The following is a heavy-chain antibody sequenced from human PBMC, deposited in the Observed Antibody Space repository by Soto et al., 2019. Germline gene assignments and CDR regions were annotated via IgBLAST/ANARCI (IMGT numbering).Heavy chain of an antibody. D-gene: IGHD6-13*01. J-gene: IGHJ6*02. V-gene: IGHV4-39*01. CDR2: IYGTGNT. CDR1: GGSITSSFY. Sequence: QLQLQESGPGLVKPSETLSLSCTVSGGSITSSFYWGWIRQPPGKGLEWIGSIYGTGNTYYNPSLKGPVTISADTSKNQFSLNLISVTAANTAVYYCRSSSRYGTDVWGQGATVTVSS. CDR3: RSSSRYGTDV.